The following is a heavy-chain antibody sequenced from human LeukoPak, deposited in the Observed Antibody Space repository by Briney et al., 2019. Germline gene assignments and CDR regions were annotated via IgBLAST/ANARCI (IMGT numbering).Heavy chain of an antibody. CDR1: GYTFNNYW. D-gene: IGHD3-22*01. V-gene: IGHV5-51*01. CDR2: LYPDASAT. Sequence: GESLKISCKGSGYTFNNYWIGWVRQMPGKGLEWMGFLYPDASATTYNPSFQGRVTISADKSISTAYLQWNSLKASDTAMYYCARRSYDSSGYYYDYWGQGALVTVSS. CDR3: ARRSYDSSGYYYDY. J-gene: IGHJ4*02.